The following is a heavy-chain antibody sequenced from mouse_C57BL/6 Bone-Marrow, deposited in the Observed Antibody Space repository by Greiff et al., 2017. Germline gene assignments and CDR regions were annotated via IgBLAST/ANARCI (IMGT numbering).Heavy chain of an antibody. V-gene: IGHV1-55*01. CDR2: IYPGSGST. Sequence: VQLQQPGAELVKPGASVKMSCTASGYTFTSYWITWVKQRPGQGLEWIGDIYPGSGSTNYNEKFKSQATLTVDTSSSTAYMQISSLTSEDAAVYYCAGNYGFAYWGQGTLVTVSA. CDR3: AGNYGFAY. CDR1: GYTFTSYW. J-gene: IGHJ3*01. D-gene: IGHD2-1*01.